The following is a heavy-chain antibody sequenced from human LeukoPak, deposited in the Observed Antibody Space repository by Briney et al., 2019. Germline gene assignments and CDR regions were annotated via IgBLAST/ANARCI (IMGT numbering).Heavy chain of an antibody. D-gene: IGHD4-11*01. CDR3: ARHYSTDPFDY. Sequence: SETLSLTCTVSGASINSYYWSWIRQPPGKGLEWVACISHSGNTNYNPSLNTRVTISADTSKSQISLKLTSVTAADTATYYCARHYSTDPFDYWGQGTPVTVSS. CDR2: ISHSGNT. J-gene: IGHJ4*02. V-gene: IGHV4-59*08. CDR1: GASINSYY.